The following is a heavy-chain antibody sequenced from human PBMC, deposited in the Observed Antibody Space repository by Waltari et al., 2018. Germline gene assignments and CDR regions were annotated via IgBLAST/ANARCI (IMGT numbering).Heavy chain of an antibody. CDR3: AKGFWGGYDM. J-gene: IGHJ4*02. Sequence: EVQLAESGGGLVQPGGSLRLSCAASGFTFHTYAMAWLRQAPGKGLEWVSSISGSGGRTYYSDSSMGRFTISRDNPNNTLYLQMSTLRVDDTAVCYCAKGFWGGYDMWGQGTLVTVSS. V-gene: IGHV3-23*04. CDR2: ISGSGGRT. CDR1: GFTFHTYA. D-gene: IGHD5-12*01.